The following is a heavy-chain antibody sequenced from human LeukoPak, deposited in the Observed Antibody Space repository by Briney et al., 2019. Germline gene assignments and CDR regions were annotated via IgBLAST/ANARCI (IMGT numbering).Heavy chain of an antibody. CDR2: ISSSSSTI. V-gene: IGHV3-48*01. CDR1: GFTFSSYS. J-gene: IGHJ4*02. CDR3: ARDGELLGGVY. D-gene: IGHD1-26*01. Sequence: GALRLSCAASGFTFSSYSMNWVRQAPGKGLEWVSYISSSSSTIYYADSVKGRFTISRDNAKNSLYLQMNSLRAEDTAVYYCARDGELLGGVYWGQGTLVTVSS.